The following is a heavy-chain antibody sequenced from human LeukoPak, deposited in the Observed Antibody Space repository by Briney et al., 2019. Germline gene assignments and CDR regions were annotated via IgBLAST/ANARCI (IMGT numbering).Heavy chain of an antibody. J-gene: IGHJ6*03. Sequence: PGGSLRLSCAASGFTVSSTYMSWIRQPAGKGLEWIGRIYTSGSTNYNPSLKSRVTMSVDTSKNQFSLKLSSVTAADTAVYYRARGMVRGVIYYYYYMDVWGKGTTVTVSS. CDR1: GFTVSSTY. D-gene: IGHD3-10*01. CDR3: ARGMVRGVIYYYYYMDV. V-gene: IGHV4-4*07. CDR2: IYTSGST.